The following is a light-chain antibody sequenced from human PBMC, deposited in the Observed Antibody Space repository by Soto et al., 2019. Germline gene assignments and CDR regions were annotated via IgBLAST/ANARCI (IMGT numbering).Light chain of an antibody. CDR3: PQSYSTPLT. CDR2: AAS. CDR1: QTISNY. V-gene: IGKV1-39*01. J-gene: IGKJ4*01. Sequence: DIQMTQSPSSLSASVGDRVTITCRASQTISNYLNWYQQKPGKAPKLLIYAASSLQSGVPSRFSGSGSGTDFTLTISSLQLEDFATYYCPQSYSTPLTFGGGTKVEIK.